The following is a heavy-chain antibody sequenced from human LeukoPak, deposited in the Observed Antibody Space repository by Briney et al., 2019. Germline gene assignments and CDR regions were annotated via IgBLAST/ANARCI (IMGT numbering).Heavy chain of an antibody. J-gene: IGHJ4*02. CDR3: LRVGYSYGYGDWTHLDY. CDR1: GFTVSSNY. CDR2: IYGGVST. V-gene: IGHV3-66*02. D-gene: IGHD5-18*01. Sequence: GGSLRLSCAASGFTVSSNYMSWVRQAPGEGLEWVSIIYGGVSTYYADSVKGRFTISRDNSKKRLRLQMNSLRGEEAAGHFCLRVGYSYGYGDWTHLDYRVQGTLATVSS.